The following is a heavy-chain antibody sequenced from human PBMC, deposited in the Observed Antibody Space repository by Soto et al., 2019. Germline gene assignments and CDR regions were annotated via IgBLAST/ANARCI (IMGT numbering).Heavy chain of an antibody. Sequence: PAEILVPSCSAACVFLGIYIRAWVRHSAGRGQGLVGNNFDSGGTNYSHALQSRVSMSVDTSKNLFSLEMNCVSAADTAVYYCARSAIVPVGYFDFWGQGTVVTVSS. CDR1: CVFLGIYI. J-gene: IGHJ4*02. V-gene: IGHV4-59*01. CDR3: ARSAIVPVGYFDF. D-gene: IGHD2-15*01. CDR2: NFDSGGT.